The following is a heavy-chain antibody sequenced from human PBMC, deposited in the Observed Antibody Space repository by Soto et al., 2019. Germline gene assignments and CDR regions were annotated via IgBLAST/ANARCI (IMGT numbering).Heavy chain of an antibody. CDR3: VHGSGWLLDY. Sequence: QITLKESGPTLVKPTQTLTLTCTFSGFSLTTRAVGVGWVRQPPGKALEWLAFIYWNDNKYYRPSLRSRPTITEDTSRTQVVLTLTTMDPADTGTYFCVHGSGWLLDYWCQGIQVTFSS. V-gene: IGHV2-5*04. D-gene: IGHD6-19*01. CDR1: GFSLTTRAVG. J-gene: IGHJ4*02. CDR2: IYWNDNK.